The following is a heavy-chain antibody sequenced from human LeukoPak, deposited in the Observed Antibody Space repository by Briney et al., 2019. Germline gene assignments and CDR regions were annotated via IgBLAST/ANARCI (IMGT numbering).Heavy chain of an antibody. D-gene: IGHD6-19*01. Sequence: RPSETLSLTCTVSGGSISSYYWSWIRQPPGKGLEWIGYIYYSGSTYYNPSLKSRVTISVDTSKNQFSLKLSSVTAADTAVYYCAREAVAGTADYWGQGTLVTVSS. CDR3: AREAVAGTADY. CDR2: IYYSGST. CDR1: GGSISSYY. J-gene: IGHJ4*02. V-gene: IGHV4-59*12.